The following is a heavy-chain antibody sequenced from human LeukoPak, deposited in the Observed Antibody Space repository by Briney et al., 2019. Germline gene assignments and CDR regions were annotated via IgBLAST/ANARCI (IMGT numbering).Heavy chain of an antibody. V-gene: IGHV3-66*02. J-gene: IGHJ5*02. CDR3: ASGITGINNWFDP. CDR2: IYSGGST. CDR1: GFTVSSNY. Sequence: GGSLRLSCAASGFTVSSNYMSWVRRAPGKGLEWVSVIYSGGSTYYADSVKGRFTISRDNSKNTLYLQMNSLRTEDTAVYYCASGITGINNWFDPCGQVTLVTVSS. D-gene: IGHD1-20*01.